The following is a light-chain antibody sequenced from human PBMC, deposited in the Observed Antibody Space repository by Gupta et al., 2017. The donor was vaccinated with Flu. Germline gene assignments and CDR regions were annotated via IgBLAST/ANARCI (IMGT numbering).Light chain of an antibody. CDR2: KAS. CDR1: QSISSW. V-gene: IGKV1-5*03. Sequence: DIHMTQSPSILSAAVGDSVTITCLASQSISSWLVWYQQKPGKAPKLLIYKASSLESGVPSRFSGSGSGTEFTLTISSLQPDDFATYYCQQYNSYSRTFGQWTKVEIK. CDR3: QQYNSYSRT. J-gene: IGKJ1*01.